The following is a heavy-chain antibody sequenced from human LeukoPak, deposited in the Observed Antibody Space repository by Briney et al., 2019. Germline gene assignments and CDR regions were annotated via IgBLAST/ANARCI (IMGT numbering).Heavy chain of an antibody. Sequence: PGGSLRLSCAASGFSFSSYSLNWVRQAPGKGLEWVVTMSYADSVKGRFTISRDNAKNSLYLQMNSLRVEDTAFYYCAKQGEPDFFDSWGQGTLVTVSS. D-gene: IGHD1-14*01. CDR1: GFSFSSYS. V-gene: IGHV3-48*04. CDR3: AKQGEPDFFDS. CDR2: VTM. J-gene: IGHJ4*02.